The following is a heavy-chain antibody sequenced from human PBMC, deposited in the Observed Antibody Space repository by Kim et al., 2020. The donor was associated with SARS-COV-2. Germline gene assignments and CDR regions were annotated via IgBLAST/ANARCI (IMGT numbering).Heavy chain of an antibody. CDR2: ISYDGSNK. V-gene: IGHV3-30-3*01. Sequence: GGSLRLSCAASGFTFSSYAMHWVRQAPGKGLEWVAVISYDGSNKYYADSVKGRFTISRDNSENTLYLQMNSLRAEDTAVYYCARDQGVAEYFQHWGQGTLVTVSS. CDR3: ARDQGVAEYFQH. D-gene: IGHD2-21*01. J-gene: IGHJ1*01. CDR1: GFTFSSYA.